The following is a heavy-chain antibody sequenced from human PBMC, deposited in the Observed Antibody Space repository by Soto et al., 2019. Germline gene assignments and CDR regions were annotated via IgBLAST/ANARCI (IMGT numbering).Heavy chain of an antibody. D-gene: IGHD1-26*01. V-gene: IGHV3-23*01. CDR3: AKDPRAWELSRFDY. CDR1: GFTFSSYA. J-gene: IGHJ4*02. Sequence: EVQLLASGGGLVQPGGSLRLSCAASGFTFSSYAMSWVRQAPGKGLEWVSYISGSGGSTYYADSVKGRFTISRDKSKNTLYLQMNSLRAEDTALYYCAKDPRAWELSRFDYWGQGTLVTVAS. CDR2: ISGSGGST.